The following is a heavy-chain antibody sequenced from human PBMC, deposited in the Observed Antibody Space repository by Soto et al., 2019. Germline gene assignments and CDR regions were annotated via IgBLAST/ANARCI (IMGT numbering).Heavy chain of an antibody. D-gene: IGHD2-15*01. CDR3: ARAVVGYWSGGSCYATEFDP. CDR2: IYYSGST. Sequence: SETLSLTCTVSGGSISSYYWSWIRQPPGKGLEWIGYIYYSGSTNYNPSLKSRVTISVDTSKNQFSLKLSSVTAADTAVYYCARAVVGYWSGGSCYATEFDPWGQGTLVTVSS. J-gene: IGHJ5*02. CDR1: GGSISSYY. V-gene: IGHV4-59*01.